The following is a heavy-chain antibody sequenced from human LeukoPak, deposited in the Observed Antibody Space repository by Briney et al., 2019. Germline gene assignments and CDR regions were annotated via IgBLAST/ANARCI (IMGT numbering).Heavy chain of an antibody. CDR1: GGSISSYY. J-gene: IGHJ3*02. D-gene: IGHD3-22*01. Sequence: SETLSLTCTVSGGSISSYYWSWIRQPAGKGLEWIGRIYTSGSTNYNPSLKSRVTMSVGTSKNQFSLKLSSVTAADTAVYYCARDLFYYYDSSGYYDAFDIWGQGTMVTVSS. CDR2: IYTSGST. V-gene: IGHV4-4*07. CDR3: ARDLFYYYDSSGYYDAFDI.